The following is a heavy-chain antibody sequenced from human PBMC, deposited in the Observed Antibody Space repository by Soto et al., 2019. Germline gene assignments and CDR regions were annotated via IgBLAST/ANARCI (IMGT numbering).Heavy chain of an antibody. V-gene: IGHV3-23*01. D-gene: IGHD1-26*01. Sequence: EVQLLESGGGLVQPGGSLRLSCVASGSTFSSDVRSWVRKAPGKGLEWVSGISGGTTYYADSVQGRFTTSRENFKDTLGLQRHSLRAEDTAYYGCATRDLIPGGMSYFYGTDVWGQGTTVTVSS. J-gene: IGHJ6*02. CDR2: ISGGTT. CDR3: ATRDLIPGGMSYFYGTDV. CDR1: GSTFSSDV.